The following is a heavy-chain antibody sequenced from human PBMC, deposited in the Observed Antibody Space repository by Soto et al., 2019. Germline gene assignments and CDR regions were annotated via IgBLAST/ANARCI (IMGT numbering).Heavy chain of an antibody. CDR3: GRLTTYGSSGYYCY. CDR1: GFTFSSYS. J-gene: IGHJ4*02. D-gene: IGHD3-22*01. CDR2: ISSSSSYL. V-gene: IGHV3-21*01. Sequence: EVQLVESGGGLVKPGGSLRLSCAASGFTFSSYSMNWVRQAPGKGLEWVSSISSSSSYLYYADSVKGRFTISRDNAKNSRCLRRNSQGAEATAVYWCGRLTTYGSSGYYCYWGQGTRVTVSA.